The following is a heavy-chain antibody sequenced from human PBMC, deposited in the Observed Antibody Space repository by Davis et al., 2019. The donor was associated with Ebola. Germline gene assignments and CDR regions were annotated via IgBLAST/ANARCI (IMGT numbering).Heavy chain of an antibody. V-gene: IGHV1-18*01. Sequence: ASVKVSCKASGYTFTSYGISWVRQAPGQGLEWMGWISAYNGNTNYAQKFQGRVTITRDTSASTAYMELSSLRSDDTAVYYCARVVYYGDHFDYWGQGTLVTVSS. CDR2: ISAYNGNT. D-gene: IGHD4-17*01. CDR1: GYTFTSYG. CDR3: ARVVYYGDHFDY. J-gene: IGHJ4*02.